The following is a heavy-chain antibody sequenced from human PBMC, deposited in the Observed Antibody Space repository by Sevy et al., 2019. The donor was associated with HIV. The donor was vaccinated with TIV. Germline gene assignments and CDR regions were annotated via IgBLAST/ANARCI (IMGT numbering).Heavy chain of an antibody. CDR2: ISGSGGST. D-gene: IGHD3-22*01. CDR1: GFTFSSYA. V-gene: IGHV3-23*01. J-gene: IGHJ1*01. CDR3: ARNTASSAQIGYFQH. Sequence: GGSLRLSCAASGFTFSSYAMSWVRQAPGKGLEWVSVISGSGGSTYYADSVKGRFTISRDNSKNTLYLQMNSLRAEDTAVYYCARNTASSAQIGYFQHWGQGTLVTVSS.